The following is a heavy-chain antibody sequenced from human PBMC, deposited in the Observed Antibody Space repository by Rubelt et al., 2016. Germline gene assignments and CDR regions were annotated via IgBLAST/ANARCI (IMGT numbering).Heavy chain of an antibody. J-gene: IGHJ4*02. CDR2: IYYSGST. CDR1: GGSISSYY. CDR3: ARQELYSSSLD. D-gene: IGHD6-6*01. V-gene: IGHV4-59*08. Sequence: QLQLQESGPGLVKPSETLSLTCTVSGGSISSYYWSWIRQPPGKGLEWIGYIYYSGSTNYKPTLKGGVTVAVDTSKNQCSLKLSSVTAADTAVYYCARQELYSSSLDWGQGTLVTVSS.